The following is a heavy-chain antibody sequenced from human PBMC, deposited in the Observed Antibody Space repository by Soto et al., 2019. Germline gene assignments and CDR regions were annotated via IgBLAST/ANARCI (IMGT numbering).Heavy chain of an antibody. J-gene: IGHJ4*02. CDR3: ARVRRDGYNRWYFDY. D-gene: IGHD5-12*01. V-gene: IGHV4-59*01. CDR1: GGSISSYY. CDR2: IYYSGST. Sequence: SETLSLTCTVSGGSISSYYWSWIRQPPGKGLEWIGYIYYSGSTNYNPSLKSRVTISVDTSKNQFSLKLSSVTAADTAVYYCARVRRDGYNRWYFDYWGQRTLVTVSS.